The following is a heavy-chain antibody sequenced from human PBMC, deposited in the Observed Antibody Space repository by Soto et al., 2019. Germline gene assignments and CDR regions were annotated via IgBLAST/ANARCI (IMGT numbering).Heavy chain of an antibody. D-gene: IGHD3-10*01. Sequence: EVQLVESGGGLVQPGGSLRLSCAASGFTVSSNYMSWVRQAPGKGLEWVSVIYSGGSTYYADSVKGRFTISRHNSKNTLYLQMNSLRAEDTAVYYCARDRGRITMVRGVIKGYYYMDVWGKGTTVTVSS. CDR1: GFTVSSNY. CDR2: IYSGGST. V-gene: IGHV3-53*04. CDR3: ARDRGRITMVRGVIKGYYYMDV. J-gene: IGHJ6*03.